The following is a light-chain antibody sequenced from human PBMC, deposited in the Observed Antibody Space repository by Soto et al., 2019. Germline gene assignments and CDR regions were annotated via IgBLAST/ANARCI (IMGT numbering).Light chain of an antibody. J-gene: IGLJ1*01. CDR1: SSDVGGYNY. Sequence: QSVLTQPASVSGSPGQSITISCTGTSSDVGGYNYVSWYQQHSGKAPKLMIYEVSYRPSGVSNRFSGSKSGNTASLTISGLQAEDEADYYCSSYTSSSTYVFGTGTKVNVL. CDR3: SSYTSSSTYV. CDR2: EVS. V-gene: IGLV2-14*01.